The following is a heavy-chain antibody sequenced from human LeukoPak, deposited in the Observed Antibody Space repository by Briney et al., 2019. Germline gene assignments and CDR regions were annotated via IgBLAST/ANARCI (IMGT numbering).Heavy chain of an antibody. CDR2: ISGDGGST. CDR3: AKDSLSYYYDSSGSLDY. CDR1: GFTFDDYA. J-gene: IGHJ4*02. Sequence: GGSLRLSCAASGFTFDDYAMHWVRHAPGKGLEWVSLISGDGGSTYYADSVKGRFTISRDNSKNSLYLQMNSLRTEDTALYYCAKDSLSYYYDSSGSLDYWGQGTLVTVSS. V-gene: IGHV3-43*02. D-gene: IGHD3-22*01.